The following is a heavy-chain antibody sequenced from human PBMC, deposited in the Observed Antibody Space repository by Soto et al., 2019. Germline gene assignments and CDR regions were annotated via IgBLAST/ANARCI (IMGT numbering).Heavy chain of an antibody. CDR2: IYYSGST. CDR3: ARVCGGDCHYGMDV. Sequence: QVQLQESGPGLGKPSQTLSLNCTVSGGSICSGGYYWTWIRQHPGKGLEWIGYIYYSGSTYYNPSLKSRVTISVDTSKNQFSLKLSSVTAADTAVYYCARVCGGDCHYGMDVWGQGTTVTVSS. V-gene: IGHV4-31*03. J-gene: IGHJ6*02. D-gene: IGHD2-21*02. CDR1: GGSICSGGYY.